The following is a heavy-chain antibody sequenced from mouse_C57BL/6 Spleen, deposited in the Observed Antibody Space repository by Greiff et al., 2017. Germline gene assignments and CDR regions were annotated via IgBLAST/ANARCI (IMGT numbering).Heavy chain of an antibody. D-gene: IGHD1-1*01. J-gene: IGHJ2*01. CDR2: IDPSDSYT. Sequence: QVQLQQPGAELVMPGASVKLSCKASGYTFTSYWMHWVKQRPGQGLEWIGEIDPSDSYTNYTQKFKGKSTLTVDKSSSTAYMQLSSLTSEDSAVYYCARWGVTTVVAPYYFDYWGQGTTLTVSS. V-gene: IGHV1-69*01. CDR3: ARWGVTTVVAPYYFDY. CDR1: GYTFTSYW.